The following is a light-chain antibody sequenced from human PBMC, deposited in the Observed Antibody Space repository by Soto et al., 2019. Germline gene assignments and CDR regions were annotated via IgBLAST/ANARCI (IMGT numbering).Light chain of an antibody. Sequence: EIVLTQSPATLSLSPGERATLSCRASQSVSSYLAWYQQKPGQAPRLLIYDASNRATGIPARFSGSGSGTDLTLTISSLEPEDFAVYYCQQRSNLPRPGTFGQGSRLEIK. J-gene: IGKJ5*01. CDR3: QQRSNLPRPGT. CDR2: DAS. CDR1: QSVSSY. V-gene: IGKV3-11*01.